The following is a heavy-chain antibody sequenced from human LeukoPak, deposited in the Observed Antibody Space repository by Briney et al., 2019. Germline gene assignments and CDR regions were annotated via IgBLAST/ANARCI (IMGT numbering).Heavy chain of an antibody. Sequence: GGSLRLSCAASGFTFSSYSMNWVRQAPGKGLEWVSYISSSSSTIYYADSVKGRFTISRDNAKNSLYLQMNSLRAEDTAVYYCARDLADYGDYTAFDIWGQGTMVTVSS. J-gene: IGHJ3*02. CDR2: ISSSSSTI. CDR1: GFTFSSYS. V-gene: IGHV3-48*01. CDR3: ARDLADYGDYTAFDI. D-gene: IGHD4-17*01.